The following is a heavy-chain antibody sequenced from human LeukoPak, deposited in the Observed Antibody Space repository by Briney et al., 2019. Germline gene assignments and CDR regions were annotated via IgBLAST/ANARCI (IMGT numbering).Heavy chain of an antibody. CDR1: GGSISSSTYY. Sequence: PSETLSLTCTVSGGSISSSTYYWGWIRQPPGKGLEWIGTIYYSGSTYYNPSLQSRVTISVDTSKNQFSLKLSSVTAVDAAVYYCARHVHVSMIVVILSDYFDYWGRGTLVSVSS. D-gene: IGHD3-22*01. CDR3: ARHVHVSMIVVILSDYFDY. CDR2: IYYSGST. J-gene: IGHJ4*02. V-gene: IGHV4-39*01.